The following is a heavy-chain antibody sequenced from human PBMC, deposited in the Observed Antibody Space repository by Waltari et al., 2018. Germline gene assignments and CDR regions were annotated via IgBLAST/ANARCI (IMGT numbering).Heavy chain of an antibody. CDR3: VIRSRAADGKGYFDY. D-gene: IGHD6-13*01. CDR2: IRGRGGNT. CDR1: GFTFSSYA. J-gene: IGHJ4*02. V-gene: IGHV3-23*01. Sequence: EVQLLESGGGLVQPGGSLRLSCAASGFTFSSYAMSWVRQASGKGLDWVSLIRGRGGNTYYADSVKGRFTISRDNSKNTLYLQMNSLRVDDTAVYYCVIRSRAADGKGYFDYWGQGTQVTVSS.